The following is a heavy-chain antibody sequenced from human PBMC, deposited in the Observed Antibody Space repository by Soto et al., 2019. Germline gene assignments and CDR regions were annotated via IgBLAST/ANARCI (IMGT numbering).Heavy chain of an antibody. J-gene: IGHJ5*02. Sequence: SETLSLTCTVSGGSISSYYWSWIRQPPGKGLEWIGYIYYSGSTNYNPSLKSRVTISVDTSKNQFSLKLSSVTAADTAVYYCARDYTYYDFWSGYHNWFDPWGQGTLVTVSS. CDR3: ARDYTYYDFWSGYHNWFDP. CDR1: GGSISSYY. CDR2: IYYSGST. V-gene: IGHV4-59*01. D-gene: IGHD3-3*01.